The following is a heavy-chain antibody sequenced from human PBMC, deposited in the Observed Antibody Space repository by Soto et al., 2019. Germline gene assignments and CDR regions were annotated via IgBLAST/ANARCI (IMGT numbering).Heavy chain of an antibody. Sequence: EVQLLESGGGLVQHVGALRLSCAASGFTFSSYSMSWVRQAPGKGLEWVSGFRSGGDDETTYYADAVRGRFTFSRDNSKNTLFLQMHSLSAEDTALYYCAKKVNSGSWSQLFDYGGQGTLVTGSS. CDR1: GFTFSSYS. V-gene: IGHV3-23*01. J-gene: IGHJ4*02. CDR3: AKKVNSGSWSQLFDY. D-gene: IGHD3-10*01. CDR2: FRSGGDDETT.